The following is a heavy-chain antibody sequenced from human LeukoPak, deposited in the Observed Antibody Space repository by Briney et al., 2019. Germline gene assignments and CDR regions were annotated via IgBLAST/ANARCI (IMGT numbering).Heavy chain of an antibody. Sequence: PGGSLRLSCAASGFTFSDHYMSWIRQAPGKGLEWVSYISTTSRYTDYADSVKGRFTISRDNAKNSLFLQMNSLRAEDTAVYYCPRGHYGMDVWGQGTTVTVSS. V-gene: IGHV3-11*05. CDR2: ISTTSRYT. CDR1: GFTFSDHY. J-gene: IGHJ6*02. CDR3: PRGHYGMDV.